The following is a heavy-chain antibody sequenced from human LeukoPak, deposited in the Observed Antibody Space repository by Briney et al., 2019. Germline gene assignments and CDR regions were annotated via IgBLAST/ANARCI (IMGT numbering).Heavy chain of an antibody. CDR2: VYPGDSDT. J-gene: IGHJ4*02. CDR1: GYSFTSYW. CDR3: ARRGGGEYYDSSGYYHFDY. D-gene: IGHD3-22*01. Sequence: GESLKISCKGSGYSFTSYWIGWVRQMPGKGLEWMGIVYPGDSDTRYSPSFQGQVTISADKSISTAYLQWSSLKASDTAMYYCARRGGGEYYDSSGYYHFDYWGQGTLVTVSS. V-gene: IGHV5-51*01.